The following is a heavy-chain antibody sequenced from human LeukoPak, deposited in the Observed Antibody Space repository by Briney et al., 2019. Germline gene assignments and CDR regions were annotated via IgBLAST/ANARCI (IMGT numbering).Heavy chain of an antibody. CDR3: AREKGGNYDILTGYYNYYYYMDV. D-gene: IGHD3-9*01. V-gene: IGHV3-48*04. CDR2: ISSSSSTI. Sequence: GGSLRLSCAASGFTFSSYSMNWVRQAPGKGLEWVSYISSSSSTIYYADSVKGRFTISRDNAKNSLYLQMNSLRAEDTAVYYCAREKGGNYDILTGYYNYYYYMDVWGKGTTVTVSS. CDR1: GFTFSSYS. J-gene: IGHJ6*03.